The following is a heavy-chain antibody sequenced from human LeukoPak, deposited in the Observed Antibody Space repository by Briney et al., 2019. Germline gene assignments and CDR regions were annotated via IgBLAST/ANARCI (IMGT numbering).Heavy chain of an antibody. J-gene: IGHJ4*02. CDR1: GGSFSGYY. D-gene: IGHD3-16*02. Sequence: MASETLSLTCAVYGGSFSGYYWSWIRQPPGKGLEWIGEINHSGSTNYNPSLKSRVTISVDTSKNQFSPKLSSVTAADTAVYYCARERLYYDYVWGSYRQRLAFDYWGQGTLVTVSS. CDR3: ARERLYYDYVWGSYRQRLAFDY. V-gene: IGHV4-34*01. CDR2: INHSGST.